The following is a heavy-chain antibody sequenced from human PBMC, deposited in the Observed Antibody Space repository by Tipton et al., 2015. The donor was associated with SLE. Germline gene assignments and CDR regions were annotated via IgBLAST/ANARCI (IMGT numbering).Heavy chain of an antibody. J-gene: IGHJ4*02. V-gene: IGHV3-23*01. CDR1: GITFSDYA. CDR2: IAAGGNT. D-gene: IGHD3-22*01. Sequence: SLRLSCVASGITFSDYALNWVRQAPGKGLEWVSTIAAGGNTYYADSVKGRITISRDNSNNTLYLLMNSLRAEDSAIYYCANPNRTDAYYYVFDHWGQGTLVTFSS. CDR3: ANPNRTDAYYYVFDH.